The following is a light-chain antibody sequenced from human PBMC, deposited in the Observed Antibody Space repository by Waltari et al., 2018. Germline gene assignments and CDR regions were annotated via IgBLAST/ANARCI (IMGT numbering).Light chain of an antibody. J-gene: IGLJ2*01. CDR2: EVN. Sequence: QSALTQPPSASGSPAQSVTISCTGTSRDIGSSKSLPRYQQHPPKAPKLMIYEVNKRPSGVPDRFSGSKSGNTASLTVSGLQADDEADYYCSSYAGSSNLIFGGGTKLTVL. V-gene: IGLV2-8*01. CDR3: SSYAGSSNLI. CDR1: SRDIGSSKS.